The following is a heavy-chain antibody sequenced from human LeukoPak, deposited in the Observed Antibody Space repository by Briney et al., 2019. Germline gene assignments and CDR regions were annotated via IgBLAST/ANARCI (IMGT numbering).Heavy chain of an antibody. J-gene: IGHJ4*02. CDR3: AREGGSGPNFDY. V-gene: IGHV3-11*01. Sequence: GGSLRLSCAASGFTFSDYYMSWIRQAPGRGLEWVSYISSSGGTIYYADSVKGRFTISRDNAKNSLYLQMNSLRAEDTAAYYCAREGGSGPNFDYWGQGTLVTVSS. CDR1: GFTFSDYY. D-gene: IGHD3-3*01. CDR2: ISSSGGTI.